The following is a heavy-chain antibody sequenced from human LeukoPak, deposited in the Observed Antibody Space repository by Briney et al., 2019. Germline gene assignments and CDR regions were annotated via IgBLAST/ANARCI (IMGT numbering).Heavy chain of an antibody. J-gene: IGHJ4*02. CDR3: ARAEYYDSSGYWDY. CDR1: GFIFDDYA. CDR2: ISGSGGST. V-gene: IGHV3-23*01. D-gene: IGHD3-22*01. Sequence: GGSLRLSCAASGFIFDDYAMSWVRQAPGKGLEWVSAISGSGGSTYYADSVKGRFTISRDNSKNTLYLQMNSLRAEDTAVYYCARAEYYDSSGYWDYWGQGTLVTVSS.